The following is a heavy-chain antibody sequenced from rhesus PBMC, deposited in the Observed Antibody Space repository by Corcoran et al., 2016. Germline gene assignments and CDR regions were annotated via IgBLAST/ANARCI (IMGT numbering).Heavy chain of an antibody. V-gene: IGHV2-95*01. J-gene: IGHJ6*01. CDR3: ARVLTSLDS. Sequence: QVTLKESGPALVKPTQTLTLTCTFSGFSISTTGTGVGWNRQPPGKALEWLASIYWNDSKYYSTSLKSRLTISKDTSKNQVVLTMTNMDPEDTATYYCARVLTSLDSWGQGVVVTVSS. CDR2: IYWNDSK. CDR1: GFSISTTGTG.